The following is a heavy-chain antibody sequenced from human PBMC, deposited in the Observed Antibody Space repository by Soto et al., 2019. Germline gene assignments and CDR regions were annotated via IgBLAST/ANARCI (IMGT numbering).Heavy chain of an antibody. J-gene: IGHJ3*02. D-gene: IGHD5-12*01. CDR2: ISAYNDNT. CDR3: ARDPQQPNSGYDPFDDAFDI. CDR1: GYTFTSYG. V-gene: IGHV1-18*01. Sequence: ASVKVSCKASGYTFTSYGISWVRQAPGQGLERMGWISAYNDNTNYAQNLQGRVTMTTDTSTSTAYMELRSLRSDDTAVYYCARDPQQPNSGYDPFDDAFDIWGQGTMVTVSS.